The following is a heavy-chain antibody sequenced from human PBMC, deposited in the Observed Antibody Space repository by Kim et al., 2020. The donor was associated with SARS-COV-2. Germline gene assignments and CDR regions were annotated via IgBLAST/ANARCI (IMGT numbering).Heavy chain of an antibody. J-gene: IGHJ3*02. V-gene: IGHV4-59*08. D-gene: IGHD2-15*01. Sequence: SETLSLTCTVSGGSISSYYWSWIRQPPEKGLEWIGYIYYSGSTNYNPSLKSRVTISVDTSKNQFSLKLSSVTAADTAVYYCARRGLGYCSGGSCLEAFDIWGQGTMVTVSS. CDR1: GGSISSYY. CDR2: IYYSGST. CDR3: ARRGLGYCSGGSCLEAFDI.